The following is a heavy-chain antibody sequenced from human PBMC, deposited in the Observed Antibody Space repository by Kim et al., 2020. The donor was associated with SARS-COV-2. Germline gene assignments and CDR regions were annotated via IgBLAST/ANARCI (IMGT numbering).Heavy chain of an antibody. CDR2: TAIAGEP. J-gene: IGHJ3*02. Sequence: GGSLRLSCAASGFTISRYDMHWVRQGIGKGLEWVSATAIAGEPYYSGSVKGRFTISRENAKNSLYLQMNSLRVGDTAIYFCARQDISGTKGAFDIWGQGTVVTVSS. D-gene: IGHD1-7*01. V-gene: IGHV3-13*05. CDR1: GFTISRYD. CDR3: ARQDISGTKGAFDI.